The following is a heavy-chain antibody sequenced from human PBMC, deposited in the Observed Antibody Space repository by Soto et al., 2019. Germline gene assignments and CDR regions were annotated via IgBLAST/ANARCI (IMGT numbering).Heavy chain of an antibody. CDR3: ARGRYCLTGRCFPNWFDS. CDR1: GDSVSNLDYF. J-gene: IGHJ5*01. D-gene: IGHD7-27*01. V-gene: IGHV4-30-4*01. Sequence: SETLSLTCSVSGDSVSNLDYFWAWIRQPPGQALEYIGYIYKSATTYYNPSFESRVAIFVDTSKSQFSLNVTSVTAADTAVYFCARGRYCLTGRCFPNWFDSWGQGALVTVSS. CDR2: IYKSATT.